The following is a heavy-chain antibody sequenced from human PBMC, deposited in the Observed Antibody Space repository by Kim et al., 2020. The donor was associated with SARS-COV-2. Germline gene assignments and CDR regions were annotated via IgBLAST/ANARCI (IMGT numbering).Heavy chain of an antibody. Sequence: GGSLRLSCAASGFTFSSYAMHWVRQAPGKGLEWVAVISYDGSNKYYADSVKGRFTISRDNSKNTLYLQMNSLRAEDTAVYYCARASQWLPFDYWGQGTL. D-gene: IGHD5-12*01. CDR1: GFTFSSYA. J-gene: IGHJ4*02. V-gene: IGHV3-30*04. CDR3: ARASQWLPFDY. CDR2: ISYDGSNK.